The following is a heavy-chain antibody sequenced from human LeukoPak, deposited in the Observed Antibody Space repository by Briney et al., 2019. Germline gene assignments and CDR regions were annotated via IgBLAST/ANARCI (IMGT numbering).Heavy chain of an antibody. CDR2: ISVYSGNT. D-gene: IGHD2-15*01. CDR1: GYTFTNYG. Sequence: ASVKVSCKASGYTFTNYGMNGVRQARGQGREGRGWISVYSGNTKYAQKLQGRDTMNTDTYKSTVYMEVRRLRYDDRAMFDCERGGNYCTGGNCYHGFWGQGTLATVSS. V-gene: IGHV1-18*01. CDR3: ERGGNYCTGGNCYHGF. J-gene: IGHJ4*02.